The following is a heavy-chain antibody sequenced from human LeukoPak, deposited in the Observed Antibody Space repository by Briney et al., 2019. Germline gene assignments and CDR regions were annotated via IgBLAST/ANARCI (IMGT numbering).Heavy chain of an antibody. CDR3: AREYSSSSGRAFDI. Sequence: HSGGSLRLSCAASGFSFNSDWMDWVRQAPGKGLEWVANINHDNTENNYLDSAKGRFTISRDNAQNSLYLQLNGLRVEDTAVYYCAREYSSSSGRAFDIWGQGTMVTVSS. J-gene: IGHJ3*02. CDR2: INHDNTEN. D-gene: IGHD6-6*01. CDR1: GFSFNSDW. V-gene: IGHV3-7*01.